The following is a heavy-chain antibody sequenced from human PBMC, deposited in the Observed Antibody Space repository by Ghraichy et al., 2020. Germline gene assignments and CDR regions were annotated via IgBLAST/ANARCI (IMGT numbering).Heavy chain of an antibody. V-gene: IGHV4-59*08. CDR3: ARTSSWAQTPDY. CDR1: GGSISSYY. D-gene: IGHD6-13*01. Sequence: SETLSLTCTVSGGSISSYYWSWIRQPPGKGLEWIGYVSYSGSTAYNPSLKSRVTMSVDTSKDQFSLKLSSVTAADTAVYYCARTSSWAQTPDYWGQGTLVTVSS. CDR2: VSYSGST. J-gene: IGHJ4*02.